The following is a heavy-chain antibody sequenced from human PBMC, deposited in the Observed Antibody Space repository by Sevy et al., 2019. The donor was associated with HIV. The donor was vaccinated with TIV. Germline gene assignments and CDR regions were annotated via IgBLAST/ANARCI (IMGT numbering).Heavy chain of an antibody. Sequence: ASVKVSCKASVYTFTSYDINWVRQATAQGLEWMGWMNPNSGNTGYAQKFQDRATMTRNTSISTAYMALRSLGSEDTAGYYCARGEGYWGQGTLVTVSS. J-gene: IGHJ4*02. CDR1: VYTFTSYD. CDR3: ARGEGY. CDR2: MNPNSGNT. V-gene: IGHV1-8*01.